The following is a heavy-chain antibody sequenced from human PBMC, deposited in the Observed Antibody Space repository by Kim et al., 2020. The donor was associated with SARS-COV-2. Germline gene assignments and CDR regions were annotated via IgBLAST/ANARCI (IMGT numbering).Heavy chain of an antibody. D-gene: IGHD3-10*01. V-gene: IGHV5-51*01. CDR2: IYPGDSDT. Sequence: GESLKISCKGSGYSFTSYWIGWVRQMPGKGLEWMGIIYPGDSDTRYSPSFQGQVTISADKSISTAYLQWSSLEASDTAMYYCTSHSGSLTMVRGVRDYYYYGKDVWCQGPTVPVSS. CDR3: TSHSGSLTMVRGVRDYYYYGKDV. CDR1: GYSFTSYW. J-gene: IGHJ6*02.